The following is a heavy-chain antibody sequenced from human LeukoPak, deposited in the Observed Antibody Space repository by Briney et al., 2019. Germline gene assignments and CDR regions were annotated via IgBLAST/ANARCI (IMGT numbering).Heavy chain of an antibody. Sequence: SETLSLTCTVSGGSNSRGTYYWSWIRQPAGKGLEWFGRIYISGSTNYNPSLKSRVTISVDTSKNQFSLKLSSVTAADTAVYYCAREPPSGLTYAFDIWGQGTMVTVSS. J-gene: IGHJ3*02. D-gene: IGHD3-22*01. CDR1: GGSNSRGTYY. CDR2: IYISGST. V-gene: IGHV4-61*02. CDR3: AREPPSGLTYAFDI.